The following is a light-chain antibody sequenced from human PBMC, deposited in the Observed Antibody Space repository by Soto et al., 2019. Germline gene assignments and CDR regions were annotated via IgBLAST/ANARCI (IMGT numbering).Light chain of an antibody. Sequence: DIQMNQSPSSLSASVGDRVTITCRASQSISIYLNWYQLKPGKAPNLLMYGASYLKSGVPTRFSGSGSGTDFTLTISSLQTADFVIYYCQQTYTTPEITFGQGTRLEIK. CDR3: QQTYTTPEIT. J-gene: IGKJ5*01. V-gene: IGKV1-39*01. CDR2: GAS. CDR1: QSISIY.